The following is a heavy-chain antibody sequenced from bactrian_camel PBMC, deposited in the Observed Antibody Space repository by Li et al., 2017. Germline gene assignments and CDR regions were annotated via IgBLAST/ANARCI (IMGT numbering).Heavy chain of an antibody. V-gene: IGHV3S1*01. J-gene: IGHJ4*01. CDR2: IHAYTGMT. CDR1: GLDFSNYC. Sequence: HVQLVESGGGSVQPGGSLRLSCAASGLDFSNYCMGWFRQVPGKEEREGVASIHAYTGMTAYAESVKGRFAISQENTKNALSLQMNSLKVEDSAMYYCAAVHSSTCSTLWYSPNTYNYWGQGTQVTVS. CDR3: AAVHSSTCSTLWYSPNTYNY. D-gene: IGHD3*01.